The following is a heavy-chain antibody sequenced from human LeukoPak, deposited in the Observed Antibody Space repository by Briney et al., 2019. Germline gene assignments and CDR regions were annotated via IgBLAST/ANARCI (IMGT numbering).Heavy chain of an antibody. D-gene: IGHD6-19*01. CDR3: ARVPHSSGWYLSY. V-gene: IGHV4-30-4*01. J-gene: IGHJ4*02. CDR1: GDSISSGVYY. CDR2: IYYSGST. Sequence: SAPLSLTCTVSGDSISSGVYYWSWIRQPPGKGLEWIGYIYYSGSTYYNPSLKSRITISVDTSKNRFSLELSSVTAADTAVYYCARVPHSSGWYLSYWGQGTLVTVSS.